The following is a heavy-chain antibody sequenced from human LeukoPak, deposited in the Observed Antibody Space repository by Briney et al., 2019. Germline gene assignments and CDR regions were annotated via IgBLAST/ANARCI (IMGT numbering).Heavy chain of an antibody. V-gene: IGHV2-5*01. CDR3: AHTPPWLQFKPFDY. J-gene: IGHJ4*02. CDR2: IYWNDDK. D-gene: IGHD5-24*01. Sequence: SGPTLVNPTQTLTLTCTFSGFSLSTSGVGVGWIRQPPGKALEWLALIYWNDDKRYSPSLKSRLTITKDTSKNQVVLTMTNMDPVDTATYYCAHTPPWLQFKPFDYWGQGTLVTVSS. CDR1: GFSLSTSGVG.